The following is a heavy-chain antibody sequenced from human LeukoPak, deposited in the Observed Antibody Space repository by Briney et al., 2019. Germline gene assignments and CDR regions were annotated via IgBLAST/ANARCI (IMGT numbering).Heavy chain of an antibody. Sequence: GGSLRLSCAASGLRFSDYYVSWIRQAPGKGLQWVSYVSSGGDIMHYADSVKGRFTSSRDNAKNSGYLEMNSLGAEDTAVYYCATNLIGAGEYFQQWGQGTLVTVSS. CDR3: ATNLIGAGEYFQQ. CDR2: VSSGGDIM. J-gene: IGHJ1*01. D-gene: IGHD2/OR15-2a*01. CDR1: GLRFSDYY. V-gene: IGHV3-11*01.